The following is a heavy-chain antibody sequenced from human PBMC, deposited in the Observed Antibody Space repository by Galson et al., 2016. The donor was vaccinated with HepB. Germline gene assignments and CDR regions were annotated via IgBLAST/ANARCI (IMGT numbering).Heavy chain of an antibody. CDR1: GYSFSTYY. Sequence: QSGAEVKKPGESLQISCKGSGYSFSTYYIAWMRQTPGKGLEWMGFIFPRDSETRYSPSFQGQVIMSVADSISTAYLQWSSLKASDTATYYCARHVASRSPFDYWAQGTLVTVSS. D-gene: IGHD2-15*01. CDR3: ARHVASRSPFDY. CDR2: IFPRDSET. J-gene: IGHJ4*02. V-gene: IGHV5-51*01.